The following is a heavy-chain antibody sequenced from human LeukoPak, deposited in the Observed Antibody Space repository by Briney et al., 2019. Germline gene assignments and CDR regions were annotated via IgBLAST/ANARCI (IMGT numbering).Heavy chain of an antibody. CDR3: ARKITLHYYYGMDV. CDR1: GGTFSSYA. Sequence: ASVKVSCKASGGTFSSYAISWVRQAPGQGLEWMGGIIPIFGTANYAQKFQGRVTITTDESTSTAYMEVSSLRSEDTAVYYCARKITLHYYYGMDVWGQGTTVTVSS. V-gene: IGHV1-69*05. CDR2: IIPIFGTA. J-gene: IGHJ6*02. D-gene: IGHD3-16*01.